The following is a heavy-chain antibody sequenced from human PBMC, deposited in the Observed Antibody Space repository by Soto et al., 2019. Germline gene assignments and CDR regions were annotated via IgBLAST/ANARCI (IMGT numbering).Heavy chain of an antibody. Sequence: SGPTLVNPTQPLTLTCTFSGFSLSTSGVGVGWIRQPPGKALEWLALIYWNDDKRYSPSLKSRLTITKDTSKNQVVLTMTNMDPVDTATYYCAHKGSSWYAPDARFDPWGQGTLVTVSS. CDR1: GFSLSTSGVG. CDR3: AHKGSSWYAPDARFDP. CDR2: IYWNDDK. J-gene: IGHJ5*02. V-gene: IGHV2-5*01. D-gene: IGHD6-13*01.